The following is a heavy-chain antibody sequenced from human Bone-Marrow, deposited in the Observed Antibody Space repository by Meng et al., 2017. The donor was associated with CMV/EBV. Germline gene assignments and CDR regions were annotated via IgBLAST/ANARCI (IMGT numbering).Heavy chain of an antibody. D-gene: IGHD3-3*01. CDR2: ISSSGGNT. Sequence: GESLKISCEVSGFIFSSYAMSWVRQAAGKGLECVSAISSSGGNTYCADSVKGRFTISRDNSKNTLYLQMNSLRAEDTAVYYCAKDYLRGTNPLEWFWYYYYGMDVWGQGTTVTVSS. V-gene: IGHV3-23*01. J-gene: IGHJ6*02. CDR1: GFIFSSYA. CDR3: AKDYLRGTNPLEWFWYYYYGMDV.